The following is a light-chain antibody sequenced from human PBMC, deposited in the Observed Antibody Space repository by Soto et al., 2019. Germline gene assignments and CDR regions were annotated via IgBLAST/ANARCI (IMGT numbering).Light chain of an antibody. V-gene: IGKV3-20*01. Sequence: EIVITQSPGTLSLSPGETATLSCRASQSVSSNYVAWFHQKPGQAPRLLIYGASSRATGVPDRFSASGSGTDFTLTISRLEPEDFAVYYCQQYGRSPFTFGPGTKVDIX. J-gene: IGKJ3*01. CDR1: QSVSSNY. CDR2: GAS. CDR3: QQYGRSPFT.